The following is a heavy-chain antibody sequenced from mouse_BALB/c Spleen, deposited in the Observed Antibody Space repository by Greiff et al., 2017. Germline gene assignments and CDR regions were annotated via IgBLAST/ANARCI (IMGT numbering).Heavy chain of an antibody. CDR2: ISNGGGST. D-gene: IGHD1-2*01. CDR1: GFTFSSYT. CDR3: ARHGGYGDFDY. V-gene: IGHV5-12-2*01. J-gene: IGHJ2*01. Sequence: EVKLVESGGGLVQPGGSLKLSCAASGFTFSSYTMSWVRQTPEKRLEWVAYISNGGGSTYYPDTVKGRFTISRDNAKNTLYLQMSSLKSEDTAMYYCARHGGYGDFDYWGQGTTLTVSS.